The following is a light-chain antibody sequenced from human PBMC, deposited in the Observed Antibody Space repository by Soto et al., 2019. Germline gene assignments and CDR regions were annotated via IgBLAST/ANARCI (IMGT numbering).Light chain of an antibody. CDR1: QSVSSN. J-gene: IGKJ1*01. CDR3: QKYNSARWA. V-gene: IGKV3-15*01. Sequence: MEMPQSRATLSVSPGERATLSCRASQSVSSNLAWYQQKPGQAPRLLIYGASTRATGIPARFSGSGSGTEFTLTISSLQPEDVATYYCQKYNSARWALAQGTKVDIK. CDR2: GAS.